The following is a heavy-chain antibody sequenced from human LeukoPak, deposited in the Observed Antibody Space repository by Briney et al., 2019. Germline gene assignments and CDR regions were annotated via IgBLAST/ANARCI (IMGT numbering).Heavy chain of an antibody. Sequence: SETLSLTCTVSGGSISSTSYYWGWIRQPPGTGLEWIGSIYYSGSTYYNPSLKSRVTISVDTSKNQFSLNLTSVTAPDTAVYCCARQGTGWRSDYWGQGTLDTVSS. D-gene: IGHD6-19*01. V-gene: IGHV4-39*01. CDR2: IYYSGST. J-gene: IGHJ4*02. CDR1: GGSISSTSYY. CDR3: ARQGTGWRSDY.